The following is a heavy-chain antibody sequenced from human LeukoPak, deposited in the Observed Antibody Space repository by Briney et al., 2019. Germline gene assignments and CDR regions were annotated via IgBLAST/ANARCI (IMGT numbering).Heavy chain of an antibody. CDR3: ARDPYSGNYGSYYYYMDV. J-gene: IGHJ6*03. CDR1: GFTFNNYN. D-gene: IGHD3-22*01. Sequence: TGGSLRLSCAASGFTFNNYNMNWVRQAPGKALEWVSSITSSGTYIFYADSVKGRFTISRDNAKNSLYLQINSLGPEDTAVYFCARDPYSGNYGSYYYYMDVWGKGTTVTVSS. CDR2: ITSSGTYI. V-gene: IGHV3-21*01.